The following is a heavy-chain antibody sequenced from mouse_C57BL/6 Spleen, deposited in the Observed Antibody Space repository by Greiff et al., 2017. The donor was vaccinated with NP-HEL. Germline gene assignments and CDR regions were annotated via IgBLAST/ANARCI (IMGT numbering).Heavy chain of an antibody. CDR2: IWSDGST. CDR1: GFSLTSYG. V-gene: IGHV2-6-1*01. D-gene: IGHD2-4*01. J-gene: IGHJ1*03. CDR3: ARHSIYYDYGGYFDV. Sequence: VQLKESGPGLVAPSQSLSITCTVSGFSLTSYGVHWVRQPPGKGLEWLVVIWSDGSTTYNSALKSRLSISKDNSKSQVFLKMNSLQTDDTAMYYCARHSIYYDYGGYFDVWGTGTTVTVSS.